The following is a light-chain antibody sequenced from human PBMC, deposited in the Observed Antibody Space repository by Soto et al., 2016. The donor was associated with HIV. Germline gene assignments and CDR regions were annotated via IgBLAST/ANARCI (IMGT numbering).Light chain of an antibody. V-gene: IGLV3-1*01. J-gene: IGLJ2*01. Sequence: SYELTQPPSVSVSPGQTASITCSGDKLGNKYACWYQQKPGQSPVLVIFQDTKRPSGIPERVSGSNSGNTATLTIRRVEAGDEADYYCQVWHGSGDPVIFGGGTKLTVL. CDR3: QVWHGSGDPVI. CDR1: KLGNKY. CDR2: QDT.